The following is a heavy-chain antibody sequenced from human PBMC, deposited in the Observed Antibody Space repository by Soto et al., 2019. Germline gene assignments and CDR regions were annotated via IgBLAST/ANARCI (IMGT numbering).Heavy chain of an antibody. V-gene: IGHV1-18*01. J-gene: IGHJ6*02. Sequence: ASVKVSCKASGYTFTSYGISWVRQAPGQGLEWMGWISAYNGNTNYAQKLQGRVTMTTDTSTSTVYMELSSLRSEDTAVYYCAARNSPYYYYGMDVRGQGTTVTVSS. CDR3: AARNSPYYYYGMDV. D-gene: IGHD4-4*01. CDR1: GYTFTSYG. CDR2: ISAYNGNT.